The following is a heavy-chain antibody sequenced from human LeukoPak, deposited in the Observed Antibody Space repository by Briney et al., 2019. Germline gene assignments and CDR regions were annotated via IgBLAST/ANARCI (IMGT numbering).Heavy chain of an antibody. D-gene: IGHD5-12*01. Sequence: SETLSLTCTVSGGSISNYYWIWIRQPPGKGLEWIGYIYYNGITNYNPSLKSRVTISVDTSKNQFSLKLSSVTAADTALYYCARHLYSGYDRVFDYWGQGILDTVSS. J-gene: IGHJ4*02. CDR1: GGSISNYY. CDR2: IYYNGIT. CDR3: ARHLYSGYDRVFDY. V-gene: IGHV4-59*08.